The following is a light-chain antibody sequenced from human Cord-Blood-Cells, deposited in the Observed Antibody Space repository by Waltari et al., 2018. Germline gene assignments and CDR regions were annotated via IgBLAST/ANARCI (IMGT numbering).Light chain of an antibody. J-gene: IGKJ5*01. CDR3: QQYGSSIT. Sequence: EIVLTQSPGTLSLSPGERATLSCRASQSVSSGYLAWYQQKPGQAPRLLIYRASSRATGIPDRFSGSGSGTDFTLTISRLEPEDFAVYYRQQYGSSITFGQGTRLEIK. V-gene: IGKV3-20*01. CDR1: QSVSSGY. CDR2: RAS.